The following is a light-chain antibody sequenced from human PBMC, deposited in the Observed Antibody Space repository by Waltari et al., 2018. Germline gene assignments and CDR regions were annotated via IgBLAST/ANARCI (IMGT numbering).Light chain of an antibody. CDR1: QSVTSRY. V-gene: IGKV3-20*01. Sequence: EIVLTQSPGTLSLSPGERATLSCRASQSVTSRYIAWYQQKPGQPPRLLFYGAPSRATGIPDRFSGSGSGTDFTLTISRLEPEDFAVYYCHQYGSSPYIFGQGTKLEIK. CDR2: GAP. J-gene: IGKJ2*01. CDR3: HQYGSSPYI.